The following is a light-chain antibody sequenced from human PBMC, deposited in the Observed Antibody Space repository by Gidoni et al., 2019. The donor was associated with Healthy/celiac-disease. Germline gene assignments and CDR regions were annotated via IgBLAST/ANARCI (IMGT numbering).Light chain of an antibody. Sequence: EIVLTQSPATLSLSPGERATLSCRASQSVSSYLAWYQQKPGQAPRLLIYDASNRANGIPARFSGSGSGTDFTLTISSLEPEDFAVYYCQQRSNWPPAPYTFGQGTKLEIK. CDR2: DAS. CDR3: QQRSNWPPAPYT. CDR1: QSVSSY. V-gene: IGKV3-11*01. J-gene: IGKJ2*01.